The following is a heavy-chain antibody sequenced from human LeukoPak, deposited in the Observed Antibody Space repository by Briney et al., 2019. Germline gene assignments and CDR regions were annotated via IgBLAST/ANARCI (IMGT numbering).Heavy chain of an antibody. CDR1: GFMFSSNW. D-gene: IGHD5-24*01. CDR3: AKEGRSLQTY. Sequence: GGSLRLSCAASGFMFSSNWMSWVRLAPGKGLEWVANIKEDGPETYYVDSVKGRFTISRDNAKNSLYLQMSSLRVEDTAVYYCAKEGRSLQTYWGQGTLVTVSS. J-gene: IGHJ4*02. V-gene: IGHV3-7*03. CDR2: IKEDGPET.